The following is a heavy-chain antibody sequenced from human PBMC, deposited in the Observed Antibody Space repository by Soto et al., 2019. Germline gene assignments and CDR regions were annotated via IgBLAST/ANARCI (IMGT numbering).Heavy chain of an antibody. D-gene: IGHD5-18*01. V-gene: IGHV3-43*01. Sequence: GGSLRLSCAASGFTFDDYTMHWVRQAPGKGLEWVSLISWDGGSTYYADSVRGRFTISRDNSKNSLYLQMNSLRSEDTALYYCAKDIDADTKIVKLGFDSWGQGTLVTVSS. CDR2: ISWDGGST. CDR3: AKDIDADTKIVKLGFDS. CDR1: GFTFDDYT. J-gene: IGHJ4*02.